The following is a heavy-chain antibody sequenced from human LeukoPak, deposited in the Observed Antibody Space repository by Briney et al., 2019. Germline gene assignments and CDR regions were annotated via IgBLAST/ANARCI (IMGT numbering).Heavy chain of an antibody. CDR2: ISSSGSTR. Sequence: PGGSLRLSCAASGFXFSSYEINWVRQAPGKGLEWVSYISSSGSTRYYTDSVKGRFTISRDNAKNSLYLQMNSLRAEDTAVYYCARERNYIVFDYWGQGTLVTVSS. V-gene: IGHV3-48*03. D-gene: IGHD1-7*01. J-gene: IGHJ4*02. CDR3: ARERNYIVFDY. CDR1: GFXFSSYE.